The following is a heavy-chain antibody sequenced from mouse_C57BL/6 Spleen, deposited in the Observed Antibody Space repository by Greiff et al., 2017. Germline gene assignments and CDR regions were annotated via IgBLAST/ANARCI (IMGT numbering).Heavy chain of an antibody. CDR1: GYTFTSYG. J-gene: IGHJ3*01. V-gene: IGHV1-81*01. CDR3: ARDSTLAY. CDR2: IYPRSGNT. D-gene: IGHD2-5*01. Sequence: QVHVKQSGAELARPGASVKLSCKASGYTFTSYGISWVKQRTGQGLEWIGEIYPRSGNTYYNEKFKGKATLTADKSSSTAYMELRSLTSEDSAVYFCARDSTLAYWGQGTLVTVSA.